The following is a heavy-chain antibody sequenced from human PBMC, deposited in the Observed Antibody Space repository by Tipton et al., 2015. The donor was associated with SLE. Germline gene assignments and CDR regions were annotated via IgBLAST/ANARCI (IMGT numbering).Heavy chain of an antibody. CDR2: IYSGGST. CDR3: ARDGGDYEILTGSFVY. J-gene: IGHJ4*02. V-gene: IGHV3-66*02. D-gene: IGHD3-9*01. Sequence: SLRLSCAASGFTVSSNYMSWVRQAPGKGLEWVSVIYSGGSTYYADSVKGRFTISRDNSKNTLYLQMNSLRAEDTAVYYCARDGGDYEILTGSFVYWGQGTLVTVSS. CDR1: GFTVSSNY.